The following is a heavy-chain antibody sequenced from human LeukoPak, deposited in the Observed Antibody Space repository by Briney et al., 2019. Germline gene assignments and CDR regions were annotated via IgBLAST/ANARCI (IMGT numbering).Heavy chain of an antibody. D-gene: IGHD2-2*01. Sequence: GGSLRLSCAASGFTFSSYAMHWVRQAPGKGLEWVGVISNDGSNMYYADSVKGRFTISRDHSKNTLYLQMNSLRAEGTAVYYCAKGINGIVVVPAADYWGQGTLVTVSS. V-gene: IGHV3-30-3*01. CDR3: AKGINGIVVVPAADY. CDR2: ISNDGSNM. CDR1: GFTFSSYA. J-gene: IGHJ4*02.